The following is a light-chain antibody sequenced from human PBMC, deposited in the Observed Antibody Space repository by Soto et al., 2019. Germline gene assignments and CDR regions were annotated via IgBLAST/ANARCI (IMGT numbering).Light chain of an antibody. CDR1: SSDVGGYNY. Sequence: QSVLTQPPSASGSAGQSVTISCTGTSSDVGGYNYVSWYQQHPGKAPKLMIYEVSKRPSGVPDRFSGSKSGNTASLTVSGLQAEDEADYYCSSYAGSNNYVVFGGGTKVTV. CDR2: EVS. V-gene: IGLV2-8*01. J-gene: IGLJ2*01. CDR3: SSYAGSNNYVV.